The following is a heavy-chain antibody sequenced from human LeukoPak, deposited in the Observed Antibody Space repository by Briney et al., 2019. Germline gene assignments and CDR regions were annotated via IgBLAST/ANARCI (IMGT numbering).Heavy chain of an antibody. V-gene: IGHV4-59*01. CDR2: IYYSGST. CDR3: ARSYYYGSGNVVFDH. CDR1: GGSISSYY. D-gene: IGHD3-10*01. J-gene: IGHJ4*02. Sequence: PSETLSLTCTVSGGSISSYYWTWIRQPPGKGLEWIGYIYYSGSTNFNPSLQSRVIISVDTSKSQFSLRLSSVTAADTAVYYCARSYYYGSGNVVFDHWGQGSLVTVSS.